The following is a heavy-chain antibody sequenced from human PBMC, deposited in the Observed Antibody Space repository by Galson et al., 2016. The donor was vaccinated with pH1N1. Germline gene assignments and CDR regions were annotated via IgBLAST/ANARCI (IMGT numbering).Heavy chain of an antibody. V-gene: IGHV3-11*05. CDR2: IDSTSGDT. Sequence: SLRLSCAASGFTFNNYWMYWVRQAPGKGLEWVSYIDSTSGDTNYADSVKGRFTISRDNAKNSLYLQMNSLRVEDTAVYYCARALWSVHPGTSDHWGQGTLVTVSS. CDR1: GFTFNNYW. J-gene: IGHJ1*01. D-gene: IGHD1-1*01. CDR3: ARALWSVHPGTSDH.